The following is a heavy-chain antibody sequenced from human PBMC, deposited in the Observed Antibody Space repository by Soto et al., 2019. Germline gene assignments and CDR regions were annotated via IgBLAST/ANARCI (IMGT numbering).Heavy chain of an antibody. V-gene: IGHV1-3*01. J-gene: IGHJ4*02. CDR2: IHCGNGNT. CDR3: ARREGRTFDY. Sequence: ASVKVSCKASGYTFTNNAIHWVRQAPGQRLEWMGWIHCGNGNTKYSQKFQGRVTITKDTSASTAYIELSSLTSEDTAVYYCARREGRTFDYWGQGALVTVSS. CDR1: GYTFTNNA.